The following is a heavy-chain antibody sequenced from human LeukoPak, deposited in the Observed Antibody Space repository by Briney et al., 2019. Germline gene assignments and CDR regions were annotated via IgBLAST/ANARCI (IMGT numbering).Heavy chain of an antibody. CDR1: GFSFIDYA. CDR3: AKNGGDSYGTGHFDY. CDR2: IAYVGI. J-gene: IGHJ4*02. V-gene: IGHV3-23*01. D-gene: IGHD5-18*01. Sequence: GGSLRLSCAASGFSFIDYAMTWVRQAPGQELEWVSTIAYVGIYYADSVRGRFTISRDNSKNTLYLQMNSLKAEDTAVYYCAKNGGDSYGTGHFDYWGQGALVTVS.